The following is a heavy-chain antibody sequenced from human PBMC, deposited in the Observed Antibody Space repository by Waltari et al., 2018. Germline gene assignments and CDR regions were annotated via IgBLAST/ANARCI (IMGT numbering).Heavy chain of an antibody. V-gene: IGHV3-9*01. CDR3: AKDMGYSGSSIDY. CDR2: ISWNSGSI. CDR1: GFTFDDFA. J-gene: IGHJ4*02. Sequence: EVQLVESGGGLVQPGRSLRLSCAASGFTFDDFAMDWVRQAPGKGLEWVSGISWNSGSIGYADSVKGRFTISRDNAKNSLYLQMNSLRAEDTALYYCAKDMGYSGSSIDYWGQGTLVTVSS. D-gene: IGHD1-26*01.